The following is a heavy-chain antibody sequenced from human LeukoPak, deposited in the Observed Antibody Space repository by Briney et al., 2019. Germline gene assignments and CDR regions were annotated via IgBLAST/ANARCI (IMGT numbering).Heavy chain of an antibody. D-gene: IGHD6-13*01. CDR2: ISSSSSTL. J-gene: IGHJ4*02. CDR1: GFTFSSYR. CDR3: ARAGPSSSWHQFDY. V-gene: IGHV3-48*01. Sequence: GGSLRLSCAASGFTFSSYRMNWVRQAPGKGLEWVSYISSSSSTLYYADSVKGRFTISRDNAKNSLYLHMNSLRAEDTAVYYCARAGPSSSWHQFDYWGQGTLVTVSS.